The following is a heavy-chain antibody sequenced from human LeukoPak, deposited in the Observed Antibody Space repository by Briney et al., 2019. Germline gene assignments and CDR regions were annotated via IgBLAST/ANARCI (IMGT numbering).Heavy chain of an antibody. CDR2: IWYDGSNI. CDR3: AKEGDRGEALYYYYMDV. D-gene: IGHD3-10*01. Sequence: GGSLRLSCAASGFIFSDYGMHWVRQAPGKGLEWVAAIWYDGSNIFYADSVKGRFTISRDNSKNARYLQRNSLRAEDTADYYCAKEGDRGEALYYYYMDVWGNGTTVTVSS. CDR1: GFIFSDYG. J-gene: IGHJ6*03. V-gene: IGHV3-33*06.